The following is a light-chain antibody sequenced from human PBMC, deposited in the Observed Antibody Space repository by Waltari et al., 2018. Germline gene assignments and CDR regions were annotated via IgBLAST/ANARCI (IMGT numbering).Light chain of an antibody. J-gene: IGLJ1*01. Sequence: QSALTQPASVSGSPGQSITISCSGTDSDVGAYDFVSWYQQPPGKAPYLIIYEVSNRPSGIPTCFSASKCCNTASLTIAGLQPEDDADYYCSSYTTSSAPGVFGTGTRVTVL. V-gene: IGLV2-14*01. CDR2: EVS. CDR3: SSYTTSSAPGV. CDR1: DSDVGAYDF.